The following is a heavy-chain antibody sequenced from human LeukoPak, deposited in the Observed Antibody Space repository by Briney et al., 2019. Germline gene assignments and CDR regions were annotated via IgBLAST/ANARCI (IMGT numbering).Heavy chain of an antibody. CDR2: INAGNGNT. CDR3: ARGRWSTTTASYYFDS. CDR1: GYIFTDYS. D-gene: IGHD5/OR15-5a*01. Sequence: ASVKVSCKASGYIFTDYSINWVRQAPGERLEWMGWINAGNGNTKYSQKFQGRVTISRDRSASTAYMELGSLRSEDTALYYCARGRWSTTTASYYFDSWGQGTLVTVS. V-gene: IGHV1-3*01. J-gene: IGHJ4*02.